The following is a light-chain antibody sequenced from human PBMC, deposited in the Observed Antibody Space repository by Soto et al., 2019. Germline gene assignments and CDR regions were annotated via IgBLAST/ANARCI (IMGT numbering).Light chain of an antibody. CDR1: QSISSS. CDR2: AAS. V-gene: IGKV3-15*01. CDR3: QQYYNWRPR. Sequence: LMPQSPATLSVSPGDTATLSGMASQSISSSLAWYQQKPGQPPRLLIYAASTRATGVPARFSGSGSGTEFTLTISRLQSEDFAVYYCQQYYNWRPRFGQGTKVDIK. J-gene: IGKJ1*01.